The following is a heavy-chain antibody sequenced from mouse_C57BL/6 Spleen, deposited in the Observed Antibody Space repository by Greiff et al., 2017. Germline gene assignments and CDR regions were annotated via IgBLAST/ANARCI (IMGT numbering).Heavy chain of an antibody. J-gene: IGHJ2*01. CDR3: ARLGITTVVGFDY. D-gene: IGHD1-1*01. V-gene: IGHV1-55*01. CDR1: GYTFTSYW. Sequence: QVHVKQPGAELVKPGASVKMSCKASGYTFTSYWITWVKQRPGQGLEWIGDIYPGSGSTNYNEKFKSKATLTVDTSSSTAYMQLSSLTSEDSAVYYCARLGITTVVGFDYWGQGTTLTVSS. CDR2: IYPGSGST.